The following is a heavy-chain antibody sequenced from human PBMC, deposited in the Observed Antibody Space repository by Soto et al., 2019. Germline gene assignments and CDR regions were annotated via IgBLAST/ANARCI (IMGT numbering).Heavy chain of an antibody. CDR1: GYTFTGYY. CDR2: INPNSGGT. D-gene: IGHD6-13*01. V-gene: IGHV1-2*04. J-gene: IGHJ5*02. Sequence: QVQLVQSGAEVKKPGASVKVSCKASGYTFTGYYMHWVRQAPGQGLEWMGWINPNSGGTNYAQKFQGWVTMTRDTSISTAYMELSRLRSDDTAVYYCARARYSSSLVQSHNWFDPWGQGTLVTVSS. CDR3: ARARYSSSLVQSHNWFDP.